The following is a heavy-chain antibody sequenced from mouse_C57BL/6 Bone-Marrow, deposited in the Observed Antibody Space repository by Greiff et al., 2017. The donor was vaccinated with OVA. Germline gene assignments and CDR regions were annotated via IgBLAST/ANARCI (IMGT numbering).Heavy chain of an antibody. J-gene: IGHJ2*01. CDR2: INPSSGYT. D-gene: IGHD2-3*01. Sequence: QVQLQQSGAELAKPGASVKLSCKASGYTFTSYWMHWVKQRPGQGLEWIGYINPSSGYTKYNQKFKDKATLPADKSSSTAYMQLSSLTYEDSAVYYCARWMVIDYWGQGTTLTVSS. CDR1: GYTFTSYW. CDR3: ARWMVIDY. V-gene: IGHV1-7*01.